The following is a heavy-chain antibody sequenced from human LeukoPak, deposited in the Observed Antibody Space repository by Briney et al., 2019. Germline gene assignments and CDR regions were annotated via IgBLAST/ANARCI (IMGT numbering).Heavy chain of an antibody. Sequence: GGSLRLSCAASGFTFDDYGMSWVRQAPGKGLEWVSGINWNGGSTGYADSVKGRFTISRDNAKNSLYLQMNGLRAEDTALYYCARSRGVGATPLSDFDYWGQGTLVTVSS. CDR3: ARSRGVGATPLSDFDY. J-gene: IGHJ4*02. V-gene: IGHV3-20*04. CDR2: INWNGGST. CDR1: GFTFDDYG. D-gene: IGHD1-26*01.